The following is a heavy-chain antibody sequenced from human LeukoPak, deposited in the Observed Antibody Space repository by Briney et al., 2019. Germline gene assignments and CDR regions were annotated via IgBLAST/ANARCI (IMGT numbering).Heavy chain of an antibody. CDR2: ISSSSSYI. J-gene: IGHJ1*01. V-gene: IGHV3-21*01. CDR1: GFTFSSYS. CDR3: ARGLAANAEYFQH. D-gene: IGHD2-15*01. Sequence: TGGSLRLSCAASGFTFSSYSMNWVRQAPGKGLEWVSSISSSSSYIYYADSVKGRFTVSRDDAKNSLYLQMNSLRAEDTAVYYCARGLAANAEYFQHWGQGTLVTVSS.